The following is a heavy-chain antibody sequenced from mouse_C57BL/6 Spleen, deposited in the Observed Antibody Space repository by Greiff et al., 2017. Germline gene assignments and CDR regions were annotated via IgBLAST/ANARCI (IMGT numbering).Heavy chain of an antibody. Sequence: QVQLQQSGPGLVQPSQSLSITCTVSGFSLTSYGVHWVRQSPGKGLEWLGVIWSGGSTDYNAAFISRLSISKDNSKSQVFFKMNSLQADDTAIYDCARNYEGYSNQAWFAYWGQGTLVTVSA. J-gene: IGHJ3*01. CDR1: GFSLTSYG. CDR3: ARNYEGYSNQAWFAY. D-gene: IGHD2-5*01. CDR2: IWSGGST. V-gene: IGHV2-2*01.